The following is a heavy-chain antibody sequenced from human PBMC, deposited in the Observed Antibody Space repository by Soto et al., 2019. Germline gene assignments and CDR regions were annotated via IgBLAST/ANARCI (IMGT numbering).Heavy chain of an antibody. V-gene: IGHV5-51*01. Sequence: GESLKISCKGSGYSFTSYWIGWVRQMPGKGLEWMGIIYPGDSDTRYSPSFQGQVTISADKSISTAYLQWSSLKASDTAMYYCARGTGTLRYYYGMDVWGQGTTVTVSS. CDR1: GYSFTSYW. CDR2: IYPGDSDT. CDR3: ARGTGTLRYYYGMDV. D-gene: IGHD1-1*01. J-gene: IGHJ6*02.